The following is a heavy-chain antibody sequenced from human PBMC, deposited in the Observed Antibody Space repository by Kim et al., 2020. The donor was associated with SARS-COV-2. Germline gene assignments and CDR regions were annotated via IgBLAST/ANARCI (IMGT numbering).Heavy chain of an antibody. J-gene: IGHJ4*02. Sequence: LSLTCAASGFTFSSYGMHWVRQAPGKGLEWVAVISYDGSNKYYADSVKGRFTISRDNSKNTLYLQMNSLRAEDTAVYYCARERIQLWFSFLDYWGQGTLVTVSS. CDR3: ARERIQLWFSFLDY. CDR2: ISYDGSNK. V-gene: IGHV3-33*05. CDR1: GFTFSSYG. D-gene: IGHD5-18*01.